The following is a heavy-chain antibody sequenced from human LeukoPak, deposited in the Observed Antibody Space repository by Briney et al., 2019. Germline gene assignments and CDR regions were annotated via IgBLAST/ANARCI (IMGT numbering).Heavy chain of an antibody. CDR3: ATGTHYYDSSGYYYGDY. J-gene: IGHJ4*02. CDR2: ISSSSSTI. CDR1: GFTFSSYS. D-gene: IGHD3-22*01. Sequence: PGGSLRLSCAASGFTFSSYSMNWVRQAPGKGLEWVSYISSSSSTIYYADSVKGRFTISRDNAKNSLYLQMNSLRAEDTAVYYCATGTHYYDSSGYYYGDYWGQGTLVTVSS. V-gene: IGHV3-48*01.